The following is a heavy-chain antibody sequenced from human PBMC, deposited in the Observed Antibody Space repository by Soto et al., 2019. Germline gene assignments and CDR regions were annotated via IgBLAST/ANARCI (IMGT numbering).Heavy chain of an antibody. D-gene: IGHD2-2*01. CDR2: IYYSGST. CDR1: GGSISSGGYY. J-gene: IGHJ4*02. V-gene: IGHV4-31*03. Sequence: QVQLQESGPGLVRPSQTLSLTCTVSGGSISSGGYYWIWIRQHPGKGLEWIGYIYYSGSTYYNLSLKSRVTISVDTSKNEFYLKLRSVTAADTAVYYCARDQGPETSFDYWGQGTLVTVSS. CDR3: ARDQGPETSFDY.